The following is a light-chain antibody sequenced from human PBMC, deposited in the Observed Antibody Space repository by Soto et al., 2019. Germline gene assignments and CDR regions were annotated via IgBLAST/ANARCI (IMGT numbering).Light chain of an antibody. CDR1: SSDVGTYNY. J-gene: IGLJ1*01. CDR3: SSYTGSSTLYV. Sequence: QSVLTQPASVSGSPGQSITISCTGTSSDVGTYNYVSWYQQHPGKAPKVMIYEVTYRPSGVSNRFSGSKSGNTASLTISGLQAEDEAEYHCSSYTGSSTLYVFGTGTKVTVL. CDR2: EVT. V-gene: IGLV2-14*01.